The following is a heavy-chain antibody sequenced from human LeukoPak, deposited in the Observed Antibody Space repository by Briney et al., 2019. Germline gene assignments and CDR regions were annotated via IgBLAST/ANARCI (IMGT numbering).Heavy chain of an antibody. Sequence: GGSLRLSCAASGFTFRRYSRSWVRQAPGKGLEWVANIKQDGSEKYYVDSVKGRFTISRDNAKNSLYLQMNSLRGEDTAVYYCVRVSCTNGVCYGFDYWCQGTLVTVSS. D-gene: IGHD2-8*01. CDR2: IKQDGSEK. CDR3: VRVSCTNGVCYGFDY. V-gene: IGHV3-7*01. J-gene: IGHJ4*02. CDR1: GFTFRRYS.